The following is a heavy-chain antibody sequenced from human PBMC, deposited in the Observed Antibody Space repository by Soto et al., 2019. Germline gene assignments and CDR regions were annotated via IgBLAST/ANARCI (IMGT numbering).Heavy chain of an antibody. CDR3: ARGRDIVLMVYAIDY. V-gene: IGHV1-69*05. CDR2: IIPIFGTA. CDR1: GGTFSSYA. J-gene: IGHJ4*02. Sequence: GASVKVSCKASGGTFSSYAISWVRQAPGQGLEWMGGIIPIFGTANYAQKFQGRVTITTNESISTAYMELSSLRSEDTAVYYCARGRDIVLMVYAIDYWGQGTLVTVSS. D-gene: IGHD2-8*01.